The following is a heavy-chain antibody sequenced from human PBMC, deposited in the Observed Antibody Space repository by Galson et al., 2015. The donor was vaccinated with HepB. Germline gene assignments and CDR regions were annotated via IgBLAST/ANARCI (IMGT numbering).Heavy chain of an antibody. CDR2: IKQDGSEK. CDR1: GFTFSTYW. Sequence: SLRLSCAASGFTFSTYWMSWVRQAPGKGLQWVANIKQDGSEKYYVDSVKGRFTVSRDNAKNSLYLQMNSLRAEDTAVYFCARDRGYSYEQTGAFDFWGQGTLVTVSS. D-gene: IGHD5-18*01. J-gene: IGHJ4*02. CDR3: ARDRGYSYEQTGAFDF. V-gene: IGHV3-7*03.